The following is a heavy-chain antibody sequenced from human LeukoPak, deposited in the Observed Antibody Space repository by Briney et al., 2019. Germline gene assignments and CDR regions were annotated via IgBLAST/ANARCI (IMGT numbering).Heavy chain of an antibody. J-gene: IGHJ5*02. Sequence: SETLSLTCTVSGGSISSYYWSWIRQPAGKGLEWIGSIYYGGSTYYNPSLKSRVTISVDTSKNQFSLKLSSVTAADTAVYYCARGDDILTGYYGWFDPWGQGTLVTVSS. CDR2: IYYGGST. CDR1: GGSISSYY. D-gene: IGHD3-9*01. CDR3: ARGDDILTGYYGWFDP. V-gene: IGHV4-4*07.